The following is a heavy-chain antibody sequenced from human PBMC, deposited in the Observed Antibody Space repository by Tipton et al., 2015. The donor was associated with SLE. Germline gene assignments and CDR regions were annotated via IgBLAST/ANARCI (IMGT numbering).Heavy chain of an antibody. CDR3: ARGRLRCDY. CDR1: NVSFTNNH. V-gene: IGHV4-4*07. D-gene: IGHD5-12*01. CDR2: MYTSGST. J-gene: IGHJ4*02. Sequence: TLSLTCTVSNVSFTNNHWSWIRQPAGKGLEWIGRMYTSGSTNYNPSFKSRVTISVDASKKQFSLKVNSVTAADTAVYYCARGRLRCDYWGQGNLVTVSS.